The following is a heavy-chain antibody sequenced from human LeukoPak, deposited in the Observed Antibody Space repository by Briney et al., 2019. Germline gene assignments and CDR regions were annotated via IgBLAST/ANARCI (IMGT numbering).Heavy chain of an antibody. D-gene: IGHD1-14*01. CDR1: GYTLPSYG. CDR3: ARGTPDPWYYYYYMDV. V-gene: IGHV1-18*01. CDR2: ISAYNGNT. Sequence: ASVKVSCKASGYTLPSYGISWVRQAPGQGLEWMGWISAYNGNTNYAQKLQGRVTMTTDTSTSTAYMELRSLRSDDTAVYYCARGTPDPWYYYYYMDVWGKGTTVTVSS. J-gene: IGHJ6*03.